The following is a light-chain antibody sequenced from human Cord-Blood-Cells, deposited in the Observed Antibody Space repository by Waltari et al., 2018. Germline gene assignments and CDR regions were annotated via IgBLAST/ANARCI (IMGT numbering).Light chain of an antibody. CDR1: SSDVGSYNL. CDR3: CSYAGSSTWV. V-gene: IGLV2-23*01. CDR2: EGS. J-gene: IGLJ3*02. Sequence: QSALTQPASVSGSPGQPITISCTGTSSDVGSYNLVSWYQKHPGKAPKLMIYEGSKRPSGVSNRFSGSKSGNTASLTISGLQAEDEADYYCCSYAGSSTWVFGGGTKLTVL.